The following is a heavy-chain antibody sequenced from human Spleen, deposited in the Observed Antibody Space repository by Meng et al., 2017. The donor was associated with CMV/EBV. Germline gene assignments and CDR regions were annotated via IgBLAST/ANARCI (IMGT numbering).Heavy chain of an antibody. CDR2: IKTDGTST. D-gene: IGHD5/OR15-5a*01. CDR1: GFAFSNYW. J-gene: IGHJ4*02. Sequence: LSCAASGFAFSNYWMHWVRQAPGKGLVGVSHIKTDGTSTTYADSVKGRFTVSRDNAKNALYLQMNGLRAEDTAVYYCASRVSTSFDYWGQGILVTVSS. V-gene: IGHV3-74*01. CDR3: ASRVSTSFDY.